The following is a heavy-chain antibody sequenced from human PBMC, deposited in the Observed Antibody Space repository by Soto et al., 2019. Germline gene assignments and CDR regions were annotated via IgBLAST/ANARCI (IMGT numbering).Heavy chain of an antibody. J-gene: IGHJ4*02. CDR2: IYYSGRT. D-gene: IGHD2-21*02. Sequence: PSLTCIVSGESISSSSYYWGWIRQPPGKGLEWIGSIYYSGRTYYNPSFKSRVIISIDTSKNQFSLKLSSVTATDTAVYYCARQRTTVVTQAYFDHWGQGALVTVSS. CDR3: ARQRTTVVTQAYFDH. CDR1: GESISSSSYY. V-gene: IGHV4-39*01.